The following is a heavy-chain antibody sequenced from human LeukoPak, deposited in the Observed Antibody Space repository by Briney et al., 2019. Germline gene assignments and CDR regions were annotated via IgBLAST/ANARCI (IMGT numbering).Heavy chain of an antibody. CDR3: ARWYYYETSGLYYGSFDN. D-gene: IGHD3-22*01. Sequence: GGSLRVSCAASGFTFSSYAMSWVRQAPGKGLEWVSDINGSGGSTYYADSVKGRFTISRDNSKNTLYLQMNSLRAEDTAVYYCARWYYYETSGLYYGSFDNWGQGTLVTVSS. CDR1: GFTFSSYA. CDR2: INGSGGST. V-gene: IGHV3-23*01. J-gene: IGHJ5*02.